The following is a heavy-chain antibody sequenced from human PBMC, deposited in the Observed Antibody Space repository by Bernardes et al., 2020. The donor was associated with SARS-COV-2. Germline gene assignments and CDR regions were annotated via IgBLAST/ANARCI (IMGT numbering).Heavy chain of an antibody. CDR1: GGSIRTYTYY. V-gene: IGHV4-39*01. Sequence: SETLSLTCTVSGGSIRTYTYYWGWIRQPPGKGLEWIGTIYYSGITYYNSSLQSRVTISVDTSKNQFSLRLSSVTAADTAVYYCARQPVYFDSWAQGTLVTVSS. CDR3: ARQPVYFDS. J-gene: IGHJ4*02. CDR2: IYYSGIT.